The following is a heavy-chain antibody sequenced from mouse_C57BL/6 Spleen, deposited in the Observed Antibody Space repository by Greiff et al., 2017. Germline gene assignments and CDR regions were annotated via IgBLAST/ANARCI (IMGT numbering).Heavy chain of an antibody. V-gene: IGHV1-42*01. Sequence: EVKLQESGPELVKPGASVKISCKASGYSFTGYYMNWVKQSPEKSLEWIGEINPSTGGTTYNQKFKAKATLTVDKSSSTAYMQLKSLTSEDSAVYYCASYGSSPRYFDYWGQGTTLTVSS. CDR2: INPSTGGT. D-gene: IGHD1-1*01. J-gene: IGHJ2*01. CDR3: ASYGSSPRYFDY. CDR1: GYSFTGYY.